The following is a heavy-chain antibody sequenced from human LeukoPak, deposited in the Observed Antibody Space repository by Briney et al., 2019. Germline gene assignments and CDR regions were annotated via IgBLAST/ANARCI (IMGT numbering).Heavy chain of an antibody. D-gene: IGHD6-13*01. J-gene: IGHJ4*02. CDR3: ARGEAAAVDY. CDR2: IYYSGST. CDR1: GGSISSGGYY. V-gene: IGHV4-31*03. Sequence: PSETLSLTCTVSGGSISSGGYYWSWIRQHPGKGLEWIGYIYYSGSTYYNPSLKSRVTISVDTSKNQFSLKLSSVTAADTAVYYCARGEAAAVDYWGQGTLVTVSS.